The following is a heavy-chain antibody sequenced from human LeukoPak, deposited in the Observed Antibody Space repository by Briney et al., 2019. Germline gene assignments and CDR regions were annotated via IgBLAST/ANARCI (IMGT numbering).Heavy chain of an antibody. J-gene: IGHJ4*02. CDR3: ARVPIAAAGGFDY. CDR2: INHSGST. D-gene: IGHD6-13*01. V-gene: IGHV4-34*01. CDR1: GGSFSGYY. Sequence: TSETLSLTCAVYGGSFSGYYWSWIRQPPGKGLEWIGEINHSGSTNYNPSLKSRVTISVDTSKNQFSLKLNSVTAADTAVYYCARVPIAAAGGFDYWGQGTLVTVSS.